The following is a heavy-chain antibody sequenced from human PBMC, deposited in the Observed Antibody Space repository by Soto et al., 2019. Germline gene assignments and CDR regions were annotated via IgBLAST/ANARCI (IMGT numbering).Heavy chain of an antibody. CDR2: TYYRSKWYN. CDR3: ARGSLAMVRGVITWFDP. D-gene: IGHD3-10*01. V-gene: IGHV6-1*02. Sequence: QVRRQQSGPGLVKPSQTLSLTCAFSGARVSSNSAVWNWISRSPSRGLGWRGRTYYRSKWYNDYAVSVKSRITINPDTSKNQFSLQLNSVTPEDTAVYYCARGSLAMVRGVITWFDPWGQGTLVTVSS. CDR1: GARVSSNSAV. J-gene: IGHJ5*02.